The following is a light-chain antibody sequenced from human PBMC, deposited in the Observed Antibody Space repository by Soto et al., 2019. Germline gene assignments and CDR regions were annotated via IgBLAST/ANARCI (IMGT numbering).Light chain of an antibody. CDR1: QDINIA. CDR2: EAS. CDR3: QQYKSYPVT. Sequence: DIQMTQSPSSLSGSVGDRVTITCRASQDINIALAWFQQKPGKAPTSLIYEASSLQSGVPSKFSGSGSGTDFTLTISSLQPEDFATYYCQQYKSYPVTFGQGTRLEIK. V-gene: IGKV1-16*02. J-gene: IGKJ5*01.